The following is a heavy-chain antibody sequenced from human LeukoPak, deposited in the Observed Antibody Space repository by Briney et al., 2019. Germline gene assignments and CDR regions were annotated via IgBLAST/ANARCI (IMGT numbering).Heavy chain of an antibody. D-gene: IGHD6-13*01. CDR3: ARAYSSSWYFNWFDP. CDR2: IYNSGST. J-gene: IGHJ5*02. Sequence: SETLSLTCTVSGYSISSGYFWGWIRQPPGKGLEWIGTIYNSGSTYYNASLESRVTISVATSKNQFSLKLSSVTAADTAVYYCARAYSSSWYFNWFDPWGQGTLVTVSS. CDR1: GYSISSGYF. V-gene: IGHV4-38-2*02.